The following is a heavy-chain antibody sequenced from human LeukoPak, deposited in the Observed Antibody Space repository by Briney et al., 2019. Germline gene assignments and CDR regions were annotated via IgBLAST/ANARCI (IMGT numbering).Heavy chain of an antibody. CDR3: ARAYGAFLRFDY. J-gene: IGHJ4*02. D-gene: IGHD4-17*01. CDR1: GGSISSSSYY. V-gene: IGHV4-39*07. CDR2: INHSGST. Sequence: SETLSLTCTVSGGSISSSSYYWGWIRQPPGKGLEWIGEINHSGSTNYNPSLKSRVTISVDTSKNQFSLKLSSVTAADTAVYYYARAYGAFLRFDYWGQGTLVTVSS.